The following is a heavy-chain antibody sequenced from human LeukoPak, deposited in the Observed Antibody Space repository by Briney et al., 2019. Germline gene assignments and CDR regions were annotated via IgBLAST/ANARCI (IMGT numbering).Heavy chain of an antibody. CDR1: GFTFSSYA. V-gene: IGHV3-23*01. CDR3: AKGLAVARYYFDY. D-gene: IGHD6-19*01. CDR2: IGTHGTTT. J-gene: IGHJ4*02. Sequence: GGSLRLSCAASGFTFSSYAMTWVRQAPGKGLEWVSSIGTHGTTTYYADSVKGRSTISRDNSKNTLYLQMNSLRAEDTAVYYCAKGLAVARYYFDYWGQGTLVTVSS.